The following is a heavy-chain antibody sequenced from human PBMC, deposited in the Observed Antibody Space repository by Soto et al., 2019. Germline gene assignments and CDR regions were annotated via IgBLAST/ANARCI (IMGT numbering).Heavy chain of an antibody. J-gene: IGHJ4*02. D-gene: IGHD6-19*01. CDR3: VRVSPGWNFDY. CDR2: IRPWNGDA. Sequence: QVRLVQSGAEVQKPGASVKVSCKAPRDFFKEHDYLHWLREAPGQGLEWTGWIRPWNGDATYAQKVQGRLTLSRDMSIDTMYFDLPSLTSDDTAVYYCVRVSPGWNFDYWGQGTLLTVSS. CDR1: RDFFKEHDY. V-gene: IGHV1-2*02.